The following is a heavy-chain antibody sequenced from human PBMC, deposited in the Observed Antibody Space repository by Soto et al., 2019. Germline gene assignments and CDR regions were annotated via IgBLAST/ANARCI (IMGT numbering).Heavy chain of an antibody. CDR2: ISAYNGNT. Sequence: ASVKVSCKASGYTFTSYGISWVRQAPGQGLEWMGWISAYNGNTNYAQKLQGRVTMTTDTSTSTAYMELRSLRSDDTAVYYYTRGFDGTDFWSGFYPLDYWGQGTLVTVSS. J-gene: IGHJ4*02. D-gene: IGHD3-3*01. CDR3: TRGFDGTDFWSGFYPLDY. CDR1: GYTFTSYG. V-gene: IGHV1-18*01.